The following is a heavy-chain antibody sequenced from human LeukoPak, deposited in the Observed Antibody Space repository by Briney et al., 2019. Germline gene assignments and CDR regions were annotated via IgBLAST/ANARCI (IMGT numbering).Heavy chain of an antibody. J-gene: IGHJ3*02. D-gene: IGHD3-10*01. CDR1: GFTFSSYA. Sequence: GGSLRLSCAASGFTFSSYAMSWVRQAPGKGLEWVSAISGSGGSTYYADSVKGRFTISRDNSKNTLYLQMNSLRAEDTAVYYCAKPQAYYYGSGSYIGAFDIWGQGTMVTVSS. CDR2: ISGSGGST. V-gene: IGHV3-23*01. CDR3: AKPQAYYYGSGSYIGAFDI.